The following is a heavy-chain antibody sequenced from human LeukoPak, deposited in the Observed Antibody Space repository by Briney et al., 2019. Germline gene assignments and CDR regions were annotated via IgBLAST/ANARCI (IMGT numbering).Heavy chain of an antibody. CDR2: IYYSGST. CDR1: GGSISSSSYY. D-gene: IGHD3-3*01. V-gene: IGHV4-39*01. J-gene: IGHJ6*03. Sequence: PSETLSLTCTVSGGSISSSSYYWGWIRQPPGKGLEWIGSIYYSGSTYYNPSLKSRVTISVDTSKNQFSLKLSSVTAADTAVYYCARCHVLRFLEWLSDYYYMDVWGKGTTVTVSS. CDR3: ARCHVLRFLEWLSDYYYMDV.